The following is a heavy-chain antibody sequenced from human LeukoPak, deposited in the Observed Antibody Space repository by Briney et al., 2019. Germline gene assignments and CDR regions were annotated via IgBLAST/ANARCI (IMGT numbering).Heavy chain of an antibody. J-gene: IGHJ3*02. D-gene: IGHD3-22*01. CDR2: TSTRSNYI. CDR1: GFSFSGYD. CDR3: VRGGYTMIKADAFDI. V-gene: IGHV3-21*01. Sequence: GGSLRLSCTASGFSFSGYDMNWVRQTPGKGLEWVASTSTRSNYIYYAASLKGRFTVSRDNAKASLYLQVNNLRADDTGRYYCVRGGYTMIKADAFDIRGQGTLVIVSS.